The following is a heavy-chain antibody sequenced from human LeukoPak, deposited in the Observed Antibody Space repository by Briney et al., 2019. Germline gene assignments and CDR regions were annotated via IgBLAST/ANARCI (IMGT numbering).Heavy chain of an antibody. D-gene: IGHD1-7*01. Sequence: GGSLRLSCAASGFTFSSYSMNWVRQAPGKGLGWVSFISSSSSYIYYADSVKGRFTISRDSAKNSLYLQMNSLRAEDTAVYYCARKNYGGYFDYWGQGTLVTVSS. CDR1: GFTFSSYS. J-gene: IGHJ4*02. CDR3: ARKNYGGYFDY. V-gene: IGHV3-21*01. CDR2: ISSSSSYI.